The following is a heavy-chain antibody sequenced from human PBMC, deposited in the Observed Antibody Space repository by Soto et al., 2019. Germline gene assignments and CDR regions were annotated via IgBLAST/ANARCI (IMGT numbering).Heavy chain of an antibody. J-gene: IGHJ4*02. CDR3: ARDSTDADSGSYSGDY. V-gene: IGHV3-48*03. Sequence: QPGGSLRLSCAASGFTFSNYDMNWVRQAPGKGLEWVSYISSSGTIIYYADSVKGRFTISRDNAKNSLYLQMNSLRAEDTAVYYCARDSTDADSGSYSGDYWGQGTLVTVSS. CDR2: ISSSGTII. CDR1: GFTFSNYD. D-gene: IGHD1-26*01.